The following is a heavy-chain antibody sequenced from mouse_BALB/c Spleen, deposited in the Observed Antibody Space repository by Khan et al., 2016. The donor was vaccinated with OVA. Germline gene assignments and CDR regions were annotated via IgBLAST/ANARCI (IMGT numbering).Heavy chain of an antibody. J-gene: IGHJ2*01. V-gene: IGHV1-7*01. Sequence: VELLESGAELAKPGASVKMSCKASGYTFTTYWMHWVKQRPGQGLEWIGYINPTSGYTDYIEKFKDRATLSADKSSSTAYMQLSSLTSEDSAVYYSTRDRIDYWGQGTTLTVSS. CDR3: TRDRIDY. CDR1: GYTFTTYW. CDR2: INPTSGYT.